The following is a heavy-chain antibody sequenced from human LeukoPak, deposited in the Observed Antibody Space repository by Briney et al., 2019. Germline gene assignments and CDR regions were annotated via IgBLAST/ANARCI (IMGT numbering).Heavy chain of an antibody. V-gene: IGHV4-59*01. CDR2: IYYSGTT. CDR3: ARHFGSGSKKHYFDY. CDR1: GGSISSYY. D-gene: IGHD3-10*01. J-gene: IGHJ4*02. Sequence: SETLSLTCTVSGGSISSYYWSWIRQPSGKGLEWSGYIYYSGTTNYNPSLESRVTISVDTSKNEFSLKLTSVTAADTAVYYCARHFGSGSKKHYFDYWGQGTLVTVSS.